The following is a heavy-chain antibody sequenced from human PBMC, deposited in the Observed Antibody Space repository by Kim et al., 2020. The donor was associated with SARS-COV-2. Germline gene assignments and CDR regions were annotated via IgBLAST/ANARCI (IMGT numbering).Heavy chain of an antibody. D-gene: IGHD3-16*01. CDR1: GGSITNYY. CDR3: VRGGGQFDY. Sequence: SETLSLTCSVSGGSITNYYWSWIRQSPEKGLEWIGYIYYSGTTNNNPSLKSRVTISVDTSKSQFSLKLTSVTAADTAVYYCVRGGGQFDYWGQGTLVTVSS. V-gene: IGHV4-59*13. J-gene: IGHJ4*02. CDR2: IYYSGTT.